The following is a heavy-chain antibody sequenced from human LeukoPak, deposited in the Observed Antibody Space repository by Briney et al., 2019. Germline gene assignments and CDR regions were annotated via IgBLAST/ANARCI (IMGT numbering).Heavy chain of an antibody. Sequence: KPGGSLRLSCAASGFTFSDYFMSWIRQGPGKGLEWVSHIDSSGTIYYADSVKGRATISRDNAKNSLYLQMNSLRAEDTAVYYCAELGITMIGGVWGKGTTVTISS. CDR2: IDSSGTI. D-gene: IGHD3-10*02. V-gene: IGHV3-11*04. J-gene: IGHJ6*04. CDR1: GFTFSDYF. CDR3: AELGITMIGGV.